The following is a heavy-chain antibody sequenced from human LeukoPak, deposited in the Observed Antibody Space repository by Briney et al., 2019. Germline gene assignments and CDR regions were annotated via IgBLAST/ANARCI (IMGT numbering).Heavy chain of an antibody. D-gene: IGHD3-16*01. CDR2: IYPGDSDT. Sequence: GESLKISCKGSGYSFTSYWIGWVRQMPGKGLEWMGIIYPGDSDTRYSPSFQGPVTISADKSIRTAYLQWSSLKASDTAMYYCARHDMTTSEYYFDYWGQGTLVTVSS. J-gene: IGHJ4*02. CDR1: GYSFTSYW. CDR3: ARHDMTTSEYYFDY. V-gene: IGHV5-51*01.